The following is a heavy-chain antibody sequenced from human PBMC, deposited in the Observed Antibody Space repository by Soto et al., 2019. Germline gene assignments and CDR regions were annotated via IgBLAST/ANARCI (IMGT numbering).Heavy chain of an antibody. CDR2: MHHRXSI. Sequence: XXTLSLPCSVSCDSIINNKWRSWVGQPPRKGVQWVGXMHHRXSINYHASLQXXHNLSVEXXTNQISLQMTSVTAADTALYFCARHDNMTVGTQYLDSWGQG. J-gene: IGHJ4*02. D-gene: IGHD1-7*01. CDR1: CDSIINNKW. CDR3: ARHDNMTVGTQYLDS. V-gene: IGHV4-4*01.